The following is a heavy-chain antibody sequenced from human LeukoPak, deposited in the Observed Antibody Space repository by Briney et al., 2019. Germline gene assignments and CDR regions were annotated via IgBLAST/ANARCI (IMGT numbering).Heavy chain of an antibody. CDR2: IYYSGST. CDR3: ARSSGYYYNDAFDI. D-gene: IGHD3-22*01. Sequence: SETLSLTCTVSGGSIRSSSNYWGWSRQPPGKGLEWIGSIYYSGSTYYNPSPKSRVTISVDTSKNQFSLKLSSVTAADTAVYYCARSSGYYYNDAFDIWGLGTLVTVSS. CDR1: GGSIRSSSNY. V-gene: IGHV4-39*01. J-gene: IGHJ3*02.